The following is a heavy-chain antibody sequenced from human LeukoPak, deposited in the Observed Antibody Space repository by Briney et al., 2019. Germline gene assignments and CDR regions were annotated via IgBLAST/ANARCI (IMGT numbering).Heavy chain of an antibody. D-gene: IGHD2-2*01. CDR3: ARRGAGYCSSTSCPKPGIDY. CDR2: IYYSGST. V-gene: IGHV4-31*03. Sequence: PSETLSLTCTVSGGSISSGGYYWSWIRQHPGKGLEWIGYIYYSGSTYYNPSLKSRVTISVDTSKNQFSLKLSSVTAADTAVYYCARRGAGYCSSTSCPKPGIDYWGQGTLVTVSS. J-gene: IGHJ4*02. CDR1: GGSISSGGYY.